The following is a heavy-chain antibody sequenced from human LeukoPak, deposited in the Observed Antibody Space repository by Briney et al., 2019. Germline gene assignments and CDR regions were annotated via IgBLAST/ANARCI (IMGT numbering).Heavy chain of an antibody. CDR3: ARGPYSYGYLGSFDI. CDR2: ISAYNGNT. D-gene: IGHD5-18*01. Sequence: ASVKVSCKASGYTFTSYGISWVRQAPGQGLEWMGWISAYNGNTNCAQKLQGRVTMTTDTSTSTAYMELRSLRSDDTAVYYCARGPYSYGYLGSFDIWGQGTMVTVSS. J-gene: IGHJ3*02. CDR1: GYTFTSYG. V-gene: IGHV1-18*01.